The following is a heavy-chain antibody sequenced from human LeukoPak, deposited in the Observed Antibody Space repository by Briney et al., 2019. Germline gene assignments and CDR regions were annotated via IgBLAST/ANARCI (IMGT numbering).Heavy chain of an antibody. J-gene: IGHJ4*02. CDR1: GYSINGGYY. CDR3: AGKYYYDSSGHFYVDY. D-gene: IGHD3-22*01. Sequence: SETLSLTCAVSGYSINGGYYWGWIRQTPEKGLEWIASIYPPGKTYYNPSLKSRVTISTDTSKNQFSLKLSSVTAADTAVYYCAGKYYYDSSGHFYVDYWGQGTLVTVSS. CDR2: IYPPGKT. V-gene: IGHV4-38-2*01.